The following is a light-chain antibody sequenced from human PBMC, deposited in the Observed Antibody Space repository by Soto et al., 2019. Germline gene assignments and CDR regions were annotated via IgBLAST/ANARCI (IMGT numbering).Light chain of an antibody. CDR1: QSVSNNY. J-gene: IGKJ5*01. CDR2: GAS. Sequence: ETVLTQSPATLSLSPGEGATLSCRASQSVSNNYLAWYQQKPGQAPRLLIYGASNRATGIPDRFSGSGSGTDFTLTISRLEPEDFAVYYCQQYGSSPPVTFGQGTRLEIK. CDR3: QQYGSSPPVT. V-gene: IGKV3-20*01.